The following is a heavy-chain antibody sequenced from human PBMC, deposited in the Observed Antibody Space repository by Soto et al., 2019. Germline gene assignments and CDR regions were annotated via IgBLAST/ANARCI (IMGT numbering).Heavy chain of an antibody. Sequence: GESLKISCKGSGYSFTSYWISWVRQMPGKGLEWMGRIDPSDSYTNYSPSFQGHVTISADKSISTAYLQWSSLKAPDTAMYYCASQTTVTSYYGMDVWGQGTTVTVSS. V-gene: IGHV5-10-1*01. J-gene: IGHJ6*02. D-gene: IGHD4-4*01. CDR3: ASQTTVTSYYGMDV. CDR2: IDPSDSYT. CDR1: GYSFTSYW.